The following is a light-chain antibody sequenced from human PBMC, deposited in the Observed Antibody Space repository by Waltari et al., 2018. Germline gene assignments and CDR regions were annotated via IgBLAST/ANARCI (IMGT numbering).Light chain of an antibody. CDR3: ATWDGSLSAVV. V-gene: IGLV1-47*01. CDR2: RND. CDR1: SSNIGSNF. Sequence: QSVVTQPTSASGTPGQRVTIPCSGSSSNIGSNFVYWYQQLPGPTPKVLIFRNDRRPAGVPDRFSGSKSGTSASLDISGLRSEDEANYYCATWDGSLSAVVFGGGTKLTVL. J-gene: IGLJ2*01.